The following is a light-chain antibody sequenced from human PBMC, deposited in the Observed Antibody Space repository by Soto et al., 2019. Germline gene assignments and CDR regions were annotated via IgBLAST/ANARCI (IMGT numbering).Light chain of an antibody. CDR3: QHYGSSPGLT. Sequence: IVLTQSPGTLSLSPGERATLLCRASQSVRSSYLAWYQQKPGQAPRLLIYGASSRATGIPDRFSGSGSGTDFTLTISRLEPEDFAVYFWQHYGSSPGLTFGGGTKVEIK. J-gene: IGKJ4*01. V-gene: IGKV3-20*01. CDR1: QSVRSSY. CDR2: GAS.